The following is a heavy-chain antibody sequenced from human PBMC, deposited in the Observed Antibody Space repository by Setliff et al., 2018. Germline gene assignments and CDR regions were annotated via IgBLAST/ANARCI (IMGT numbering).Heavy chain of an antibody. Sequence: VKVSCKASGYTFTSYGISWVRQAPGQGLEWMGWISAYNGNTNYAQKLQGRVTMTTDTSTSTAYMELRSLRSDDTAVYYCARHGLQFLEWLSAFDCWGQGTLVTVSS. CDR1: GYTFTSYG. CDR2: ISAYNGNT. V-gene: IGHV1-18*01. CDR3: ARHGLQFLEWLSAFDC. J-gene: IGHJ4*02. D-gene: IGHD3-3*01.